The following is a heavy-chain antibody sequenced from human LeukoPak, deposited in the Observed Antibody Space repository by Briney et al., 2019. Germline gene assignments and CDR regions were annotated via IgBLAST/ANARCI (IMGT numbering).Heavy chain of an antibody. D-gene: IGHD3-22*01. V-gene: IGHV1-69*13. CDR1: GGTFSSYA. Sequence: SVKVSCKASGGTFSSYAISWVRQAPGQGLEWMGGIIPIFGTANYAQKFQGRVTITADESTSTAYMELSSLRSEDTAVYYCARGPDPYGSSGYSPNWVDPLGQGTLVTVSS. J-gene: IGHJ5*02. CDR3: ARGPDPYGSSGYSPNWVDP. CDR2: IIPIFGTA.